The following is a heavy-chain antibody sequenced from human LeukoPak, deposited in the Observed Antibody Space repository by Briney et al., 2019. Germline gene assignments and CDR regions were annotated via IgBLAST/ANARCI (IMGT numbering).Heavy chain of an antibody. Sequence: GGSLRLSCAASGFTFSSYEMNWVRQAPGKGLEWVSYISSSGSTIYYADSVKGRFTISRDNAKNSLYLQMNSLRAEDTAVYYCARDNCYDSSGYYHYCYYGMDVWGQGTTVTVSS. D-gene: IGHD3-22*01. J-gene: IGHJ6*02. CDR3: ARDNCYDSSGYYHYCYYGMDV. CDR2: ISSSGSTI. CDR1: GFTFSSYE. V-gene: IGHV3-48*03.